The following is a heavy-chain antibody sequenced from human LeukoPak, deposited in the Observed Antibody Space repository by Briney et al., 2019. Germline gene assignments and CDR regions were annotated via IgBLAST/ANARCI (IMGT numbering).Heavy chain of an antibody. CDR1: GYTFTDYY. V-gene: IGHV1-8*02. CDR2: MNPNSGNT. D-gene: IGHD2-15*01. CDR3: ARGENIVVVVAATPSWFDP. Sequence: ASVKVSCKASGYTFTDYYMHWVRQAPGQGLEWMGWMNPNSGNTGYAQKFQGRVTMTRNTSISTAYMELSSLRSEDTAVYYCARGENIVVVVAATPSWFDPWGQGTLVTVSS. J-gene: IGHJ5*02.